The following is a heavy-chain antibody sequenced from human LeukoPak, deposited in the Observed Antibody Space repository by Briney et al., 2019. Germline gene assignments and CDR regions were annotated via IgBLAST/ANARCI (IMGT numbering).Heavy chain of an antibody. V-gene: IGHV1-18*01. J-gene: IGHJ5*02. D-gene: IGHD5-12*01. CDR1: GYTFTSYG. CDR3: ARSDYYSGYDYGVPYGRWFDP. CDR2: ISAYNGNT. Sequence: ASVKVSCKASGYTFTSYGISWVRQAPGQGLEWMGWISAYNGNTNYAQKLQGRVTMTTDTSTSTAYMELRSLRSDDTAVYYCARSDYYSGYDYGVPYGRWFDPWGQGTLITVSS.